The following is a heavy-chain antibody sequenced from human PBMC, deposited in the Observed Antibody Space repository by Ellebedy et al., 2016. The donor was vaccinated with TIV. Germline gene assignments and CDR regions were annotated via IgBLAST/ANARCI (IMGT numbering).Heavy chain of an antibody. Sequence: SETLSLTXTVSGGSISSGGYYWSWIRQHPGKGLEWIGYIYYSGSTYYNPSLKSRVTISVDTSKNQFSLKLSSVTAADTAVYYCARDRRVPPYYYMDVWGKGTTVTVSS. CDR3: ARDRRVPPYYYMDV. D-gene: IGHD3-10*01. CDR1: GGSISSGGYY. J-gene: IGHJ6*03. CDR2: IYYSGST. V-gene: IGHV4-31*03.